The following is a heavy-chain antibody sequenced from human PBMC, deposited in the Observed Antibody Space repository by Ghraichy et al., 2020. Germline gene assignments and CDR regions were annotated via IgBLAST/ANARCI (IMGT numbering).Heavy chain of an antibody. V-gene: IGHV3-53*01. CDR3: GTGIATRYYGMDV. CDR2: IYSVGST. D-gene: IGHD6-13*01. Sequence: GGSLRLSCEASGFTVNNNYMNWVRQAPGKGLEWVSVIYSVGSTYYADSVKGRFTISRDNSKNKLYLQMNSLTAEDTGVYYCGTGIATRYYGMDVWGQGTTVTVSS. CDR1: GFTVNNNY. J-gene: IGHJ6*02.